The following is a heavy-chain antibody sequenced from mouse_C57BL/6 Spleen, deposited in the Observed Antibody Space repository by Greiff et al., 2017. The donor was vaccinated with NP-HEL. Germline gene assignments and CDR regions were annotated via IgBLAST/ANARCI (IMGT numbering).Heavy chain of an antibody. D-gene: IGHD1-1*01. J-gene: IGHJ2*01. V-gene: IGHV5-6*02. CDR3: ARRNRNGSCLDY. CDR2: ISSGGSYT. CDR1: GFTFSSYG. Sequence: EVMLVESGGDLVKPGGSLKLSCAASGFTFSSYGMSWVRQTPDKRLEWVATISSGGSYTYYPDSVKGRFTISRDNAKNTLYLQMSSLKSEDTAMYYCARRNRNGSCLDYWGQGTTLTVSS.